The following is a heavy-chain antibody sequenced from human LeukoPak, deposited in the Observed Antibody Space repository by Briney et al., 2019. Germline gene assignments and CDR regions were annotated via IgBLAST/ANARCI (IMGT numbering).Heavy chain of an antibody. CDR1: GFTFSSYA. CDR3: ATGGSYYNN. J-gene: IGHJ4*02. CDR2: ISGSGGST. D-gene: IGHD2-15*01. V-gene: IGHV3-23*01. Sequence: GGSLRLSCAASGFTFSSYAMSWVRQAPGKGLEWVSAISGSGGSTYYAAPVKGRFTISRDDSKNMLYVQMDSLKTEDTAVYYCATGGSYYNNWGQGTLVTVSS.